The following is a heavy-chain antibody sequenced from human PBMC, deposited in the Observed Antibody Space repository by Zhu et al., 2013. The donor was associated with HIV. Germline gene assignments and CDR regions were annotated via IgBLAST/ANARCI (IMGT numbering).Heavy chain of an antibody. CDR3: AVLTVGVRFLDRDY. V-gene: IGHV1-46*01. CDR2: INPSDGFT. CDR1: GYTFTSYY. J-gene: IGHJ4*02. Sequence: QVQLVQSGAEVKKSGASVKISCKASGYTFTSYYMHWVRQAPGQGLEWMGIINPSDGFTTYSQNFQDRLTMTRDTSTSTVYMDLGSLRSEDTAVYYCAVLTVGVRFLDRDYWGQGTLVTVSS. D-gene: IGHD3-3*01.